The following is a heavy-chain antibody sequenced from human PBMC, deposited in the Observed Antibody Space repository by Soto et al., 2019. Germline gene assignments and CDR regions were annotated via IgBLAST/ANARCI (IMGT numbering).Heavy chain of an antibody. CDR1: GYTFTNYG. CDR2: INTYNGHT. Sequence: QVQLVQSGTEVKKPGASVKVSCKTSGYTFTNYGISWVRQAPGQGLEWLAWINTYNGHTNYAQKLQRRVTLTTDTSTSTAYMELRSLRSDDTAVYYCARDLLYSSRSTVRFDIWGQGTMVTVSS. CDR3: ARDLLYSSRSTVRFDI. D-gene: IGHD6-13*01. J-gene: IGHJ3*02. V-gene: IGHV1-18*01.